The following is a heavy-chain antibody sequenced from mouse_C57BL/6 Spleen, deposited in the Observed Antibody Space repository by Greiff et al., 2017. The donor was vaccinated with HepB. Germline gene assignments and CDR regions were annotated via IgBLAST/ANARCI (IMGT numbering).Heavy chain of an antibody. J-gene: IGHJ4*01. Sequence: QVQLQQSGAELARPGASVKMSCKASGYTFTSYTMHWVKQRPGQGLEWIGYINPSSGYTKYNQKFKDKATLTADKSSSTAYMQLSSLTSEDSAVYYCARSARNYYAMDYWGQGTSVTVSS. CDR3: ARSARNYYAMDY. CDR1: GYTFTSYT. CDR2: INPSSGYT. V-gene: IGHV1-4*01.